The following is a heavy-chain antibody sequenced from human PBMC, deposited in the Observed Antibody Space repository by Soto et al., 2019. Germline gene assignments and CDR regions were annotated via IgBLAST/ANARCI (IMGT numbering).Heavy chain of an antibody. J-gene: IGHJ5*02. CDR2: ISGSGRST. CDR3: AKGAPLGPTWDNWFDP. CDR1: GFTFSSYG. Sequence: EVQLLESGGGLVQPGGSLRLSCAASGFTFSSYGMSWVRQAPGKGLEWVSTISGSGRSTYYPDSVKGRLTISRDNSKNALYLQMNSLRVEDTAVYYCAKGAPLGPTWDNWFDPGGQGTLVTVSS. D-gene: IGHD1-26*01. V-gene: IGHV3-23*01.